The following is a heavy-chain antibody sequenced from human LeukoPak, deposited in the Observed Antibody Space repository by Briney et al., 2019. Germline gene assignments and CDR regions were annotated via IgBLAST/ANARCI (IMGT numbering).Heavy chain of an antibody. CDR1: GFTFDDYA. Sequence: PGGSLRLSCAASGFTFDDYAMHWVRQAPGKGLEWVSGISWNSGSIGYADSVKGRFTISRDNAKNSLYLQMNSLRAEDTAVYYCAKVRTGYSSGLMDWFDPWGQGTLVTVSS. V-gene: IGHV3-9*01. J-gene: IGHJ5*02. CDR3: AKVRTGYSSGLMDWFDP. D-gene: IGHD6-19*01. CDR2: ISWNSGSI.